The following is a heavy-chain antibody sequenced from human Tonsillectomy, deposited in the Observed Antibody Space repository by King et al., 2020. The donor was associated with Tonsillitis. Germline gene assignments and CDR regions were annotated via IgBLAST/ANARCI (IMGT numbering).Heavy chain of an antibody. J-gene: IGHJ4*02. Sequence: VQLVESGGGFVMPGGSLILSCAASGLTFSDAWMSWVRQAPGGVLVWVGRLKTKTYGGTKDFAAPGKCRLTISRDDSKNTLYLQMNSLKTEDTAVYYCTTDRYYDFDYWGQGTLVTVSS. V-gene: IGHV3-15*01. CDR2: LKTKTYGGTK. D-gene: IGHD3-10*01. CDR3: TTDRYYDFDY. CDR1: GLTFSDAW.